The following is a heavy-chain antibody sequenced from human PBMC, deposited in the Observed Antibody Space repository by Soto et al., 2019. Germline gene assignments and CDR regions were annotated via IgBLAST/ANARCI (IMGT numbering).Heavy chain of an antibody. D-gene: IGHD3-10*01. CDR1: GGSISSGGYY. J-gene: IGHJ5*02. V-gene: IGHV4-31*03. Sequence: ASETLSLTCTVSGGSISSGGYYWSWIRQHPGKGLEWIGYIYYSGSTYYNPSLKSRVTISVDTSKNQFSLKLSSVTAADTAVYYCARGRFGELLSRNWFDPWGQGTLVTVSS. CDR2: IYYSGST. CDR3: ARGRFGELLSRNWFDP.